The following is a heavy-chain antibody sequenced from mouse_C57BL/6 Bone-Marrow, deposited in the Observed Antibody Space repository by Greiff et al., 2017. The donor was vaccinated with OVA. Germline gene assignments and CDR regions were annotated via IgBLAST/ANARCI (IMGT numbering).Heavy chain of an antibody. CDR3: ARDTTVVPHYYAMDY. D-gene: IGHD1-1*01. CDR1: GISITTGNYR. V-gene: IGHV3-5*01. J-gene: IGHJ4*01. CDR2: IYYSGTI. Sequence: VQLKESGPGLVKPSQTVFLTCTVTGISITTGNYRWSWIRQFPGNKLEWIGYIYYSGTITYNPSLTSRTTITRDTPKNQFFLEMNSLTAEDTATYYCARDTTVVPHYYAMDYWGQGTSVTVSS.